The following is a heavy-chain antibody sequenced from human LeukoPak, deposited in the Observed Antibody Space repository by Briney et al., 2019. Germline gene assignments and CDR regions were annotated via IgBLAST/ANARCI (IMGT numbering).Heavy chain of an antibody. CDR3: AKGYYDCVWGSYYFDY. J-gene: IGHJ4*02. D-gene: IGHD3-16*01. CDR1: GFTFSSYA. V-gene: IGHV3-23*01. CDR2: ISGSGGST. Sequence: AGGSLRLSCADSGFTFSSYAMSWVRQAPGKGLEWVSAISGSGGSTYYADSVKGRFTISRDNSRDTLYLQMNSLRAEDTAVYYCAKGYYDCVWGSYYFDYWGQGTLVTVSS.